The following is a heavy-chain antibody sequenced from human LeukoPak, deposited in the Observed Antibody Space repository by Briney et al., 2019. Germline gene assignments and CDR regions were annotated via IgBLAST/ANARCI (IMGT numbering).Heavy chain of an antibody. Sequence: GGPLRLSCAGSGVSLNDYYVNWLRQAPGKGLEWISYISANSRAVNYADSVKGRFTMSRDYAKNSVYLEMTGLRGEDTGLYYCARVHNTIFWGQGILVTVSS. D-gene: IGHD5-24*01. CDR3: ARVHNTIF. CDR2: ISANSRAV. J-gene: IGHJ1*01. CDR1: GVSLNDYY. V-gene: IGHV3-11*01.